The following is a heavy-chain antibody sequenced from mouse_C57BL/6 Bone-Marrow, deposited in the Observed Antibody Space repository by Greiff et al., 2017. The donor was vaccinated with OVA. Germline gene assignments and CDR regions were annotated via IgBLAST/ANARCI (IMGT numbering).Heavy chain of an antibody. J-gene: IGHJ2*01. V-gene: IGHV1-9*01. CDR1: GYTFTGYW. D-gene: IGHD2-12*01. CDR3: ARPPYYSEG. CDR2: ILPGSGST. Sequence: QVQLQQSGAELMKPGASVKLSCKATGYTFTGYWIEWVKQRPGHGLEWIGEILPGSGSTNSNEKFKGKATFTADTSSNTAYMQLSSLTTEDSAIYYCARPPYYSEGWGQGTTLTVSS.